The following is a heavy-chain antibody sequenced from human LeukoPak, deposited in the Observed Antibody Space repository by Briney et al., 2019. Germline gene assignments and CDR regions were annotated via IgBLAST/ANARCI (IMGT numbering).Heavy chain of an antibody. CDR1: GGSISGTPYY. CDR3: AKYHTGSNFYLNAFDI. D-gene: IGHD2-15*01. CDR2: IYYDGST. Sequence: SETLSLTCTVSGGSISGTPYYWGWIRQPPGKGLEWVANIYYDGSTYYNPSLKSRVTISVDTSRNEFSLQLNSVTAADTAMYHCAKYHTGSNFYLNAFDIWGQGTMVTVSS. J-gene: IGHJ3*02. V-gene: IGHV4-39*01.